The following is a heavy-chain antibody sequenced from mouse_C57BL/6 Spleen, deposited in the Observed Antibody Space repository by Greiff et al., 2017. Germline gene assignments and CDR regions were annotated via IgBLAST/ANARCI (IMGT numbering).Heavy chain of an antibody. Sequence: QVQLQQPGAELVKPGASVKLSCKASGYTFTSYWMHWVKQRPGQGLEWIGNINPSNGGTNYNEKFKSKATLTVDKSSSTAYMQLSSLTSEDSAVYYCASLWGSNPHWYFDVWGTGTTVTVSS. J-gene: IGHJ1*03. D-gene: IGHD2-5*01. CDR3: ASLWGSNPHWYFDV. CDR1: GYTFTSYW. CDR2: INPSNGGT. V-gene: IGHV1-53*01.